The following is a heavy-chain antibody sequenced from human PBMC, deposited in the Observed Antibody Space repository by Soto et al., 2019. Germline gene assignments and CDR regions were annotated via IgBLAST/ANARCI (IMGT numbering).Heavy chain of an antibody. Sequence: HPGGSLRLSCAASGFTFSGKTMYWVRQAPGKGLEWVARIAPDASKTYYADSVKGRFTISRDNSKNTLYLQMNSLRAEDTAVYYCARDEVDTIFGVVIQLMDVWGKGTTVTVSS. J-gene: IGHJ6*03. CDR2: IAPDASKT. V-gene: IGHV3-30-3*01. D-gene: IGHD3-3*01. CDR3: ARDEVDTIFGVVIQLMDV. CDR1: GFTFSGKT.